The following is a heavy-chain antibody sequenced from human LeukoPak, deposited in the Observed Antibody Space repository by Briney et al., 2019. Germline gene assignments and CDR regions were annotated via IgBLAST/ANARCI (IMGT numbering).Heavy chain of an antibody. CDR1: GGSFSGYY. D-gene: IGHD3-10*01. CDR2: INHSGST. V-gene: IGHV4-34*01. Sequence: SETLSLTCAAYGGSFSGYYWSWIRQPPGKGLEWIGEINHSGSTNYNPSLKSRVTISVDTSKNQFSLKLSSVTAADTAVYYCARGSMVRGVKPPTFDYWGQGTLVTVSS. CDR3: ARGSMVRGVKPPTFDY. J-gene: IGHJ4*02.